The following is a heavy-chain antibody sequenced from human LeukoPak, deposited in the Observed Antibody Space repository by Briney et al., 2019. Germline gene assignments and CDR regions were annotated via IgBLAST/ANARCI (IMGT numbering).Heavy chain of an antibody. Sequence: PSETLSLTCTVSGDSISSYYWSWIRQPPGKGLEWIGYIYYSGGTDYNHSLKSRVTISVDTSKNQFSLKLRSVTAADTAVYYCARHVTISGPYDASDIWGQGAMVTV. V-gene: IGHV4-59*08. CDR2: IYYSGGT. J-gene: IGHJ3*02. CDR1: GDSISSYY. D-gene: IGHD5-24*01. CDR3: ARHVTISGPYDASDI.